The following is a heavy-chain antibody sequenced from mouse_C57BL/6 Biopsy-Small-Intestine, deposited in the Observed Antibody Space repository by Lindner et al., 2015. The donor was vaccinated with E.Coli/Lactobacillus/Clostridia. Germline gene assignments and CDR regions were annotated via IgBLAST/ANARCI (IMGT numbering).Heavy chain of an antibody. V-gene: IGHV1-63*02. Sequence: SVKVSCKASGYTFTNYGLSWVRQAPGQGLEWVGWISAYMGTTSYSQTFQGRVTMTTDTHTSTVYMELTNLRSDDTAIYYCARDPYRRSARDPDGFDIWGQGTMVTVSA. CDR1: GYTFTNYG. J-gene: IGHJ3*01. CDR2: ISAYMGTT. D-gene: IGHD2-3*01. CDR3: ARDPYRRSARDPDGFDI.